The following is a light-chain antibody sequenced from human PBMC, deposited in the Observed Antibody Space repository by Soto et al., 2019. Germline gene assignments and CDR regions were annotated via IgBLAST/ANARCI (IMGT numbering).Light chain of an antibody. CDR2: DVS. Sequence: QSVLTQPASVSESPGQSITISCTGTSSDVGGYNYVSWYQQHPGKAPKLMIYDVSNRPSGVSNRFSGSKSGNTASLTISGLQAEDEADYYCSSYTSSGTRVFGTGTKVTVL. CDR1: SSDVGGYNY. V-gene: IGLV2-14*01. J-gene: IGLJ1*01. CDR3: SSYTSSGTRV.